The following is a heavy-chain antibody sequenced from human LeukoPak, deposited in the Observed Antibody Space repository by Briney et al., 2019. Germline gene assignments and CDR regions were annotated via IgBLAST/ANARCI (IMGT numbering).Heavy chain of an antibody. CDR3: ARGGAYGSGSYFPY. D-gene: IGHD3-10*01. J-gene: IGHJ4*02. V-gene: IGHV1-69*04. Sequence: GASVKVSCKASGYTFTSYGISWVRQAPGQGLEWMGRIIPILGIANYAQKFQGRVTITADKSTSTAYMELSSLRSEDTAVYYCARGGAYGSGSYFPYWGQGTLVTVSS. CDR2: IIPILGIA. CDR1: GYTFTSYG.